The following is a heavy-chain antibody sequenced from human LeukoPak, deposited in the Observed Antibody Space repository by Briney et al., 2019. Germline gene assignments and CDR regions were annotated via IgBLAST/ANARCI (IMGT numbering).Heavy chain of an antibody. CDR1: GFIFSGYS. CDR3: ARGDCSFTSCYFDY. CDR2: ISDNGHKD. V-gene: IGHV3-30-3*01. J-gene: IGHJ4*02. D-gene: IGHD2-2*01. Sequence: GGSLRLSCAAAGFIFSGYSMHWVRQAPGKGLEWVAVISDNGHKDYYADAVKGRFTISRDNSKNTLYLQMNSLRAEDTAVYYCARGDCSFTSCYFDYWGQGTLVTVSS.